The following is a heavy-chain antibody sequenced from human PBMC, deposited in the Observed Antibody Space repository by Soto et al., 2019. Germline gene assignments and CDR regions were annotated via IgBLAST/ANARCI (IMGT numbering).Heavy chain of an antibody. D-gene: IGHD1-26*01. CDR2: ISGSGGST. V-gene: IGHV3-23*01. J-gene: IGHJ5*02. Sequence: PWGSLRLSCSASVFTFSSYAMSWFRQAPGKGLEWVSAISGSGGSTYYADSVKGRFTISRDNSKNTLYLQMNSLRAEDTAVYYCAKAAKMGSLDFDPWGQGTLVTVSS. CDR3: AKAAKMGSLDFDP. CDR1: VFTFSSYA.